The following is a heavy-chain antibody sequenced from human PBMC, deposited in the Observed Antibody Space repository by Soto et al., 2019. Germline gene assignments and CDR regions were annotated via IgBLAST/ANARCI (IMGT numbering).Heavy chain of an antibody. D-gene: IGHD6-13*01. V-gene: IGHV1-3*01. CDR1: GYTFTSYA. J-gene: IGHJ6*02. CDR2: INGGNGDT. CDR3: ASSAGLDHLLNYYGLNV. Sequence: QVQLVQSGAEMRKPGASVMVSCKASGYTFTSYAMNWVRQAPGQRLEWMGWINGGNGDTKYSQRFQDRVTITRDTSANTVHMELSSLRSDDTAVYYCASSAGLDHLLNYYGLNVWGQGTTVTVSS.